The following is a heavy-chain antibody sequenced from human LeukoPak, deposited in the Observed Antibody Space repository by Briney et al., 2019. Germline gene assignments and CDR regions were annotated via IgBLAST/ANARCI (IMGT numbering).Heavy chain of an antibody. J-gene: IGHJ4*02. V-gene: IGHV4-38-2*01. CDR3: ARNDSSGYFDY. D-gene: IGHD3-22*01. Sequence: SETLSLTCAVSDYSISSHNYWGWIRQPPGKGLEWIGSVYHSGSTHYSPSLKSRVTISVDTSKNQFSLKLSSVTAADTAVYYWARNDSSGYFDYWGEGTLVTVSS. CDR1: DYSISSHNY. CDR2: VYHSGST.